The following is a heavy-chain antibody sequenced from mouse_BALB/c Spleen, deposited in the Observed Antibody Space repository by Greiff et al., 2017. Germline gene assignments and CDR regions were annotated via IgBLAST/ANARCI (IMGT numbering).Heavy chain of an antibody. Sequence: EVKLVESGGGLVKPGGSLKLSCAASGFTFSSYAMSWVRQTPEKRLEWVASISSGGSTYYPDSVKGRFTISRDNARNILYLQMSSLRSEDTAMYYCARGLDYGSSDYWGQGTTLTVSS. CDR3: ARGLDYGSSDY. D-gene: IGHD1-1*01. J-gene: IGHJ2*01. CDR2: ISSGGST. V-gene: IGHV5-6-5*01. CDR1: GFTFSSYA.